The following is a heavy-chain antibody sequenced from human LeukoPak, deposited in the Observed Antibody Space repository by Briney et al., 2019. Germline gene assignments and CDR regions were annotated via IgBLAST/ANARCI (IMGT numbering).Heavy chain of an antibody. D-gene: IGHD3-9*01. CDR1: GFIFDDYA. CDR2: ISWNSGSI. J-gene: IGHJ6*02. CDR3: TRDLMDYDVSTGLHHYYMDV. Sequence: GRSLRLSCAASGFIFDDYAMHWVRQAPGKGLEWVSGISWNSGSIGYADSVKGRFTISRDNAKNTLYLRMNTLRVEDTAVCYCTRDLMDYDVSTGLHHYYMDVWGQGTTVTVSS. V-gene: IGHV3-9*01.